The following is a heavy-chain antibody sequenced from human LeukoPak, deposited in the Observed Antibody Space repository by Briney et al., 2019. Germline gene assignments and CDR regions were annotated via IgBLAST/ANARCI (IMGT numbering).Heavy chain of an antibody. D-gene: IGHD3-10*01. J-gene: IGHJ4*02. V-gene: IGHV4-30-2*03. CDR2: IYHSGSGST. Sequence: SETLSLTCTVSGGSISSGGHSWSWIRQPPGKGLEWIGYIYHSGSGSTYYNPSLKSRVTISVDTSKNQFSLKLDSVTATDTAVYYCARHYGPWGQGTLVTVSS. CDR1: GGSISSGGHS. CDR3: ARHYGP.